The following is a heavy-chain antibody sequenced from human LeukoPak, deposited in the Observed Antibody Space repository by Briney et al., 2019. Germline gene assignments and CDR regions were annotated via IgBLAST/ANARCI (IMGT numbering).Heavy chain of an antibody. V-gene: IGHV1-69*05. D-gene: IGHD2-2*01. CDR2: IIPIFGTA. CDR1: GGTFSSYA. J-gene: IGHJ4*02. Sequence: GASVKVSCKASGGTFSSYAISWVRQAPGRGLEWMGGIIPIFGTANYAQKFQGRVTITTDESTSTAYMELSSLRSEDTAVYYCAAGRRCSSTSCYGTPVGNYWGQGTLVTVSS. CDR3: AAGRRCSSTSCYGTPVGNY.